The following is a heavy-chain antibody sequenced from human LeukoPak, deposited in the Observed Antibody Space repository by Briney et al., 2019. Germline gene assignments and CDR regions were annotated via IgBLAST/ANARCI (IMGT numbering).Heavy chain of an antibody. D-gene: IGHD1-1*01. V-gene: IGHV3-11*01. J-gene: IGHJ4*02. Sequence: PGGSLGLSCAASGFTFRNYYMIWIRQATGKGLEWLSYISSNGNTIYYADSVRGRFTVSRDNVKNSLFVEMNSLRAEDTAVYYCARDGYNYFDFWGQGTLVTVSS. CDR2: ISSNGNTI. CDR1: GFTFRNYY. CDR3: ARDGYNYFDF.